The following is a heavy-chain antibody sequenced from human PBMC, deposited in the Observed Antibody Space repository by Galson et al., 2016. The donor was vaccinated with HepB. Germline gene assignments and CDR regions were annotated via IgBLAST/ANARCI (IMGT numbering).Heavy chain of an antibody. CDR2: IYSDGRT. CDR3: ASCSSWYGRCAFEI. V-gene: IGHV3-66*01. CDR1: GFTVSSNY. D-gene: IGHD6-13*01. Sequence: SLRLSCAASGFTVSSNYMSWVRQAPGKGLEWVPVIYSDGRTYYVDSVKGRFTISRDNSKNTVYLQMNSLRAEDTAVYYCASCSSWYGRCAFEIWGQGTMVTVSS. J-gene: IGHJ3*02.